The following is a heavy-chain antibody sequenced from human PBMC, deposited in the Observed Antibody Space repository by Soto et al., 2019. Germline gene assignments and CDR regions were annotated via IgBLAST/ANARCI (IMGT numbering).Heavy chain of an antibody. CDR3: AREHISSDAFDI. CDR2: IISSSSYI. CDR1: GFTFSSYS. Sequence: GGSLRLSCAASGFTFSSYSMNWVRQAPGKGLEWVSSIISSSSYIYYADSVKGRFTISRDNAKNLLYLQMNSLRAEDTAVYYCAREHISSDAFDIWGQGTMVTVSS. D-gene: IGHD3-3*02. V-gene: IGHV3-21*01. J-gene: IGHJ3*02.